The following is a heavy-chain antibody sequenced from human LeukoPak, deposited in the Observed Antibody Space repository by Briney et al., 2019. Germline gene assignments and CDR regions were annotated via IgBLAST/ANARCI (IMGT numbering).Heavy chain of an antibody. Sequence: ASVKVSCKASGYTFIGYYLHWVRQAPGQGLEWMGWINPNSGGTNYAQKFQGRVTMTRDTSISTAYMELSRLRSDDTAVYYCARDALPTVVVPAAMARWGQGTLVTVSS. V-gene: IGHV1-2*02. CDR3: ARDALPTVVVPAAMAR. J-gene: IGHJ4*02. CDR1: GYTFIGYY. CDR2: INPNSGGT. D-gene: IGHD2-2*01.